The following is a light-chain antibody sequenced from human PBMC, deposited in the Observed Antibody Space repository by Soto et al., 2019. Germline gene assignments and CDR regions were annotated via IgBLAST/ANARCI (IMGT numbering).Light chain of an antibody. J-gene: IGKJ1*01. CDR3: QKYNSARWT. CDR2: AAS. V-gene: IGKV1-27*01. CDR1: QGISNY. Sequence: DIQMTQSPSSLSASVGDRVTITCRASQGISNYLAWYQQKPGKVPKLLIYAASTLQSGVPSRFSGSGSGTNFTFTISSLQPEDVATYYCQKYNSARWTFGQGTKVDIK.